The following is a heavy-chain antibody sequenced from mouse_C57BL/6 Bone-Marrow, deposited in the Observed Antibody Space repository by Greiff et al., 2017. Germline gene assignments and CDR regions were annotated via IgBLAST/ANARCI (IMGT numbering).Heavy chain of an antibody. CDR2: IDPSDSYT. D-gene: IGHD2-5*01. Sequence: QVQLKESGAELVMPGASVKLSCKASGYTFTSYWMHWVKQRPGQGLEWIGEIDPSDSYTNYNQKFKGKSTLTVDKSSSTAYMQLSSLTSEDSAVYYCARGGYSNSWYFDVWGTGTTVTVSS. CDR3: ARGGYSNSWYFDV. V-gene: IGHV1-69*01. CDR1: GYTFTSYW. J-gene: IGHJ1*03.